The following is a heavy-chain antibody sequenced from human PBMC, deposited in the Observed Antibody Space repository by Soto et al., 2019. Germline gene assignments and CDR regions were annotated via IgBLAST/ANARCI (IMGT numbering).Heavy chain of an antibody. D-gene: IGHD3-3*01. CDR2: INPNSGGT. CDR1: GYTFTGYY. V-gene: IGHV1-2*02. CDR3: ARDTVEGYDFWSGYPTYYYYGMVV. J-gene: IGHJ6*02. Sequence: GASVKVSCKASGYTFTGYYMHWVRQAPGQGLEWMGWINPNSGGTNYAQKFQGRVTMTRDTSISTAYMELSRLRSDDTAVYYCARDTVEGYDFWSGYPTYYYYGMVVWGQGTTVTVSS.